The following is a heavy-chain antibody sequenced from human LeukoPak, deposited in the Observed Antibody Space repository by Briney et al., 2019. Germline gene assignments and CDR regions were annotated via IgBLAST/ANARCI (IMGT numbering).Heavy chain of an antibody. J-gene: IGHJ6*02. Sequence: ASVKVSCKASGYTFTSYGISWVRQAPGQGLEWMGWISAYNGNTNYAQKLQGRVTMTTDTSTSTAYMELRSLRSDDTAVYYCARVKAGPFYYYYYYGMDVWGRGTTVTVSS. CDR1: GYTFTSYG. CDR2: ISAYNGNT. CDR3: ARVKAGPFYYYYYYGMDV. D-gene: IGHD6-13*01. V-gene: IGHV1-18*01.